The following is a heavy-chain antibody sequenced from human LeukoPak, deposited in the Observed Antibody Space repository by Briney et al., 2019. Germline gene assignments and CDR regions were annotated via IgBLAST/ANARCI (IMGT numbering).Heavy chain of an antibody. CDR2: ISGPGTTT. CDR1: GFSFTSYA. CDR3: ARDWI. J-gene: IGHJ3*02. Sequence: PGGSLRLSCTTSGFSFTSYAMNWVRQAPGKGLEWLSYISGPGTTTKYADSVKGRFTISRDNDKNSLYLQMNSLRAEDTAVYYCARDWIWGQGTVVTVSS. V-gene: IGHV3-48*01.